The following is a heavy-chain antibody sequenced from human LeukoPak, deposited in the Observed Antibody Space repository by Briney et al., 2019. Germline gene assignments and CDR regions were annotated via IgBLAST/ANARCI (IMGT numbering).Heavy chain of an antibody. V-gene: IGHV3-30*02. Sequence: GGSLRLPCAASGFTFRNYGMHWVRQATGKGLEWVSFIWSDGNNRFYADSVKGRFTISRDNSKKMLYLQMDTLRAEDTALYYCAKDPGASVSGFYMDVWGKGTTVIVSS. D-gene: IGHD2-8*02. CDR1: GFTFRNYG. CDR3: AKDPGASVSGFYMDV. J-gene: IGHJ6*03. CDR2: IWSDGNNR.